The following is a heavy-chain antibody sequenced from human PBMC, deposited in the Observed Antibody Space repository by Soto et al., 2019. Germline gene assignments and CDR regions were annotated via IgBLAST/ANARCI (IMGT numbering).Heavy chain of an antibody. J-gene: IGHJ4*02. Sequence: QVQLVQSGAEVKKPGASVKVSCKACGYTFIGYYMHWVRQAPGQGLEWMGRINTNIGDTNYAQKFQGRVTMTSDTSISTVYMDLSGLTSDDTAVYYCARDHPDCSSASCYNWGQGTLVNVSS. CDR1: GYTFIGYY. CDR2: INTNIGDT. CDR3: ARDHPDCSSASCYN. D-gene: IGHD2-2*02. V-gene: IGHV1-2*06.